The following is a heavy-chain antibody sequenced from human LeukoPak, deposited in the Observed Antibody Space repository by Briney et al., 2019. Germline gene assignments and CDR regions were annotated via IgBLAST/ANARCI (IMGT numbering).Heavy chain of an antibody. CDR1: GFTFSNYG. J-gene: IGHJ4*02. V-gene: IGHV3-30*02. CDR3: AKDLPAAYFDY. Sequence: PGGSLRLSCAASGFTFSNYGMHWVRQAPGKGLEWVAFVRSDGGIKYYADSVKGRFTISRDNSGTTVYLQMNSLRAEDTAVYHCAKDLPAAYFDYWGQGTLVTVSS. CDR2: VRSDGGIK. D-gene: IGHD2-2*01.